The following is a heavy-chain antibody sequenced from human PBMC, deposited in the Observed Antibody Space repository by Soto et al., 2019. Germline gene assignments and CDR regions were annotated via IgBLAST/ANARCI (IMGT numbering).Heavy chain of an antibody. CDR2: ISAFNGYT. CDR3: ARDRPYYSDNDYGVSV. D-gene: IGHD5-12*01. Sequence: QIQLVQSGAEVKKPGASVKVSCKTSGYTFTTSGLSWVRQAPGQALEWMGWISAFNGYTSYAQKFRGRVTMSTDKSKNTAYMELRSLRSDDTAVYYCARDRPYYSDNDYGVSVWGQGNLVTVSA. J-gene: IGHJ4*02. CDR1: GYTFTTSG. V-gene: IGHV1-18*04.